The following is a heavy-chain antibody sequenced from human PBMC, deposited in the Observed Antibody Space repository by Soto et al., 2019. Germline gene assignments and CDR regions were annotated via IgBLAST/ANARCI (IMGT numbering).Heavy chain of an antibody. D-gene: IGHD1-7*01. V-gene: IGHV3-21*06. CDR1: GFPFSRYS. CDR3: TRRNGTNYAP. CDR2: ITSSGFDI. J-gene: IGHJ5*02. Sequence: GGSLRLSCAASGFPFSRYSMSWVRQAPGKGLEWVSSITSSGFDIYYADSVKGRFSISRDNAKNSLYLQMNSLRADDTAVYFCTRRNGTNYAPWGQGTLVTVSS.